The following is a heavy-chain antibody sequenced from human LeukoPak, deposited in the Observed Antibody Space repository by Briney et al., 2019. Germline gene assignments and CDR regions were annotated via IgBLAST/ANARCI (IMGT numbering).Heavy chain of an antibody. V-gene: IGHV4-34*01. Sequence: PSETLSLTCAVYGGSLSGYYWTWIRQPAGKGLEWIGEINHSGSTNYNPSLKSRVTISVDTSKSQFSLKLSSVTAADTAVYYCARTIAVAGTLYYYCGMDVWGKGTTVTVSS. CDR2: INHSGST. CDR1: GGSLSGYY. D-gene: IGHD6-19*01. J-gene: IGHJ6*04. CDR3: ARTIAVAGTLYYYCGMDV.